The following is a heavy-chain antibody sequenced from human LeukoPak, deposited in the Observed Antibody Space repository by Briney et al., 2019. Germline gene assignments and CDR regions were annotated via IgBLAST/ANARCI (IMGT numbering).Heavy chain of an antibody. D-gene: IGHD3-3*01. CDR2: IIPFFNTP. J-gene: IGHJ4*02. CDR1: GGTFRNHA. Sequence: SVKVSCKASGGTFRNHAISWLRQAPGQGLEWMGGIIPFFNTPYYAQKFQGRVAISADESTSTAYMELSSLRSEDTAVYFCARPLTYYYETTDYPRPHFFDYWGQGTLVTVSS. CDR3: ARPLTYYYETTDYPRPHFFDY. V-gene: IGHV1-69*01.